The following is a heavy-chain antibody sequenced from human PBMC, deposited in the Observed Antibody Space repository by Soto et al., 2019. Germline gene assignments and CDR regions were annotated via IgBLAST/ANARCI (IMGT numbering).Heavy chain of an antibody. CDR3: ARSVDIVATIDY. D-gene: IGHD5-12*01. CDR2: IYYSGST. V-gene: IGHV4-34*01. CDR1: GGSFSGYY. Sequence: ASETLSLTCAVYGGSFSGYYWSWIRQPPGKGLEWIGSIYYSGSTYYNPSLKSRVTISVDTSKNQFSLKLSSETAADTAVYYCARSVDIVATIDYWGQGTLVTVSS. J-gene: IGHJ4*02.